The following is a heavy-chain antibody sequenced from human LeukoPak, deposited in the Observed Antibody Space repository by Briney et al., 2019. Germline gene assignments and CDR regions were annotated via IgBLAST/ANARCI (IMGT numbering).Heavy chain of an antibody. CDR1: GFTFSSYA. D-gene: IGHD3-10*01. Sequence: GGSLRLSCAASGFTFSSYAMSWVRQAPGKGLEWVSAISGSGGSTYYADSVKGRFTISRDNSKNTLYLQMSSLRAEDTAVYYCAKNPGFGVGVRYYFDYWGQGTLVTVSS. J-gene: IGHJ4*02. V-gene: IGHV3-23*01. CDR3: AKNPGFGVGVRYYFDY. CDR2: ISGSGGST.